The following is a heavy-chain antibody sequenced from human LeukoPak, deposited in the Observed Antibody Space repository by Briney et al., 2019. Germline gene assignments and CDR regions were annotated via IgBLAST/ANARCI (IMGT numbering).Heavy chain of an antibody. Sequence: GRSLRLSCAASGFTFSSYAMHWVRQAPGKGLEWVAVISSDGSTKLYADSVKGRFTTSRDNSKNTLYLQMNSLRAEDTAVYYCARDVTPAPIHWFDPWGQGTLVSVSS. V-gene: IGHV3-30-3*01. CDR1: GFTFSSYA. D-gene: IGHD2-2*02. J-gene: IGHJ5*02. CDR3: ARDVTPAPIHWFDP. CDR2: ISSDGSTK.